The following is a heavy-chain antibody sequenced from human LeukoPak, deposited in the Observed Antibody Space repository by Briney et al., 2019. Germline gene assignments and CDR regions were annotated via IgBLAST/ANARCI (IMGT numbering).Heavy chain of an antibody. V-gene: IGHV3-30*18. CDR3: AKDGYCSDGSCYPNFFDS. J-gene: IGHJ4*02. D-gene: IGHD2-15*01. CDR1: GFTFSSYG. CDR2: ISYGGNDK. Sequence: GGSLRLSCAASGFTFSSYGMHWVRQALGKGLEWVALISYGGNDKYYADSVKGQFAISRDNSKNTLYLQMNSLRAEDTAVYYCAKDGYCSDGSCYPNFFDSWGQGTLVTVSS.